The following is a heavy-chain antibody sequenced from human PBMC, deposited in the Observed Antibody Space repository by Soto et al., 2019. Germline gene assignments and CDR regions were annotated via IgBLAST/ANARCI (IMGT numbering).Heavy chain of an antibody. V-gene: IGHV1-46*03. CDR2: INPSGGST. CDR3: YRGGSRDYYDTSGYYRFDY. CDR1: GYTFTSYY. J-gene: IGHJ4*02. D-gene: IGHD3-22*01. Sequence: ASVKVSCKPSGYTFTSYYMHWVRQAPGHGLEWMGIINPSGGSTSYAQKFQGRVTMTRDTSTSPVYMELSSLRSEDTAVYYWYRGGSRDYYDTSGYYRFDYWGQGTLVTVSS.